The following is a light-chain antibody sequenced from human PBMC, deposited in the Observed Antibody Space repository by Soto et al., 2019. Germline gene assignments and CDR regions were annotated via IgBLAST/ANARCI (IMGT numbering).Light chain of an antibody. CDR3: ISYRSSSTLV. Sequence: QSVLTQPASVSGSPGQSITISCTGTTSDAGGYNSVSWYQQHPGKAPKLMIYDVSNRPSGVSNRFSGSKSGNTASLTISGLQAEDEADYYCISYRSSSTLVFGGGTKLTVL. CDR2: DVS. V-gene: IGLV2-14*01. J-gene: IGLJ2*01. CDR1: TSDAGGYNS.